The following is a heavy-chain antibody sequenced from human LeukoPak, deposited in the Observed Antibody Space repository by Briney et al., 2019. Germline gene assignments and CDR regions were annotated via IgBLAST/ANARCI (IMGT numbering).Heavy chain of an antibody. Sequence: GGSLRLSCAASGFSFSTIYMSWVRQTPGQGLEWVTNINVDGTAEYYVDSVKGRFTISRDNAKNSLYLQMNSLRAEDTAVYYCARDPYRFAFDIWGQGTVVLVSS. CDR3: ARDPYRFAFDI. D-gene: IGHD1-26*01. V-gene: IGHV3-7*03. J-gene: IGHJ3*02. CDR2: INVDGTAE. CDR1: GFSFSTIY.